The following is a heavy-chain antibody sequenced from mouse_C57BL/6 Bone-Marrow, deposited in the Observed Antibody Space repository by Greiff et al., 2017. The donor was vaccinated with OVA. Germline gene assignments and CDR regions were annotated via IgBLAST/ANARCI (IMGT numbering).Heavy chain of an antibody. CDR2: INYDGSST. CDR3: ARDGAFDD. CDR1: GFTFSDYY. V-gene: IGHV5-16*01. D-gene: IGHD3-1*01. Sequence: EVKLQESEGGLVQPGSSMKLSCTASGFTFSDYYMAWVRQVPEKGLEWVANINYDGSSTYYLDSLKSRFIISRDNAKNILYLQMSSLKSEDTATYYCARDGAFDDWGQGTTLTVSS. J-gene: IGHJ2*01.